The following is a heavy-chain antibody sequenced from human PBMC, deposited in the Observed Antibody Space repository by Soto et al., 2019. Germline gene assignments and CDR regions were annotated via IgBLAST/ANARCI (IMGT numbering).Heavy chain of an antibody. CDR3: ARERQWEPLLY. V-gene: IGHV1-18*01. CDR1: GYTFTNYG. J-gene: IGHJ4*02. CDR2: VSAYNRNT. D-gene: IGHD1-26*01. Sequence: VQLVQSGPEVKKPGASVRVSCKASGYTFTNYGITWVRQAPGQGLEWLGWVSAYNRNTNYAQKFEERVTMTPDTSSNTAYLEVRSLRPDDTAFYFCARERQWEPLLYWGQGTLVTVSS.